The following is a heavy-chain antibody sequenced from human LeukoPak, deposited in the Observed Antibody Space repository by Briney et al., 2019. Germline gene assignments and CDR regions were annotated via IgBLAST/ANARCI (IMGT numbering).Heavy chain of an antibody. J-gene: IGHJ4*02. CDR1: GFTFSSYA. Sequence: GGSLRLSCAASGFTFSSYAMSWVRQAPGKGLEWVSGISGSGDNTCYADSVKGRFIISRDNSKNTLYVQVNSLGTEDTAAYYCAKGSYYDSSGSFYFDYWGQGTLVTVSS. CDR2: ISGSGDNT. V-gene: IGHV3-23*01. CDR3: AKGSYYDSSGSFYFDY. D-gene: IGHD3-22*01.